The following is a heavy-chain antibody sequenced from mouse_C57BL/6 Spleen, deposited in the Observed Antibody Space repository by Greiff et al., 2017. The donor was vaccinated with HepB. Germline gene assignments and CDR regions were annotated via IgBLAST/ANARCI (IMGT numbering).Heavy chain of an antibody. CDR1: GFSLTSYG. D-gene: IGHD1-1*01. CDR3: AKNGYYGSDWYFDV. CDR2: IWRGGST. V-gene: IGHV2-5*01. J-gene: IGHJ1*03. Sequence: VKLMESGPGLVQPSQSLSITCTVSGFSLTSYGVHWVRQSPGKGLEWLGVIWRGGSTDYNAAFMSRLSITKDNSKSQVFFKMNSLQADDTAIYYCAKNGYYGSDWYFDVWGTGTTVTVSS.